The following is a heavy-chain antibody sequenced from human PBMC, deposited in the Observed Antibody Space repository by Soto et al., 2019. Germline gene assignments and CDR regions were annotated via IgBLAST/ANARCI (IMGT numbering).Heavy chain of an antibody. CDR1: GYPSSGYY. J-gene: IGHJ4*02. V-gene: IGHV1-2*04. Sequence: XSVKLPCNAFGYPSSGYYIHWGRQAPGQGLEWMGWINPNSGGTNYAQKFQGWVTMTRDTSISTAYMELSRMRSDDTAVYYCARGKKGWVLRFLEWLPPPDYWGQGTLVTVSS. D-gene: IGHD3-3*01. CDR2: INPNSGGT. CDR3: ARGKKGWVLRFLEWLPPPDY.